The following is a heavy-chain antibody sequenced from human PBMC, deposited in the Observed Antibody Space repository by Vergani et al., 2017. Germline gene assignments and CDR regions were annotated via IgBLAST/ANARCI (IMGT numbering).Heavy chain of an antibody. V-gene: IGHV3-74*01. J-gene: IGHJ4*02. CDR3: ARDRGACSSTSCYFHP. D-gene: IGHD2-2*01. CDR1: GFTFSNYW. Sequence: QLVESGGGWVQPGGSLRLSCTASGFTFSNYWMQWVRQAPGKGLMWVSRINSDGDSTSYADSVKGRFTISRDNAKNTLYLQMDSLRAEDTAVYYCARDRGACSSTSCYFHPWGQGTLVTVSS. CDR2: INSDGDST.